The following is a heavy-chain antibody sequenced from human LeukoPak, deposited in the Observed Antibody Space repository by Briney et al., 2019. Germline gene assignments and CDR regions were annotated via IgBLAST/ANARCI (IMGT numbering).Heavy chain of an antibody. CDR2: ISSGGSSM. D-gene: IGHD3-10*01. Sequence: GGSLRVSCAATGFTFSISAMSWVRPAPGQWREWVSHISSGGSSMFYADSVKGRFTISRDNGKNSLHLQMNSLRAEDTAVYHCARAKGSYSFDYWGQGTLVTVSS. CDR1: GFTFSISA. J-gene: IGHJ4*02. CDR3: ARAKGSYSFDY. V-gene: IGHV3-11*01.